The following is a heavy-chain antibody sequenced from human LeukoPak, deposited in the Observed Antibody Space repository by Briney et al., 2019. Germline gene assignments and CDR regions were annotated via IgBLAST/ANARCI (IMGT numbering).Heavy chain of an antibody. J-gene: IGHJ3*02. D-gene: IGHD1-14*01. CDR1: GFTFSSYS. Sequence: TGGSLRLSRAAPGFTFSSYSMNWVRQAPGKGLEWVSSISTSSSYIYYADSLKGRFTISRDNAKNSLYLQMNSLRAEDTAVYYCARDEPIGVFDIWGQGTMVTVSS. CDR2: ISTSSSYI. CDR3: ARDEPIGVFDI. V-gene: IGHV3-21*01.